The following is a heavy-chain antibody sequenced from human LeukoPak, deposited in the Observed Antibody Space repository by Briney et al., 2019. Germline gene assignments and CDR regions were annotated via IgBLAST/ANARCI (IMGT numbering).Heavy chain of an antibody. V-gene: IGHV4-39*07. D-gene: IGHD6-13*01. Sequence: SETLSLTCTVSGGSISSYYWSWIRQPPGKGLEWIGSIYYSGSTYYNPSLKSRVTISVDTSKNQFSLKLSSVTAADTAVYYCARSIAAAGTYYFDYWGQGTLVTVSS. CDR1: GGSISSYY. CDR2: IYYSGST. CDR3: ARSIAAAGTYYFDY. J-gene: IGHJ4*02.